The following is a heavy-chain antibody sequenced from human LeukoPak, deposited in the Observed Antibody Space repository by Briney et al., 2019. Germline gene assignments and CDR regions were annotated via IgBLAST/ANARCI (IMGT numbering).Heavy chain of an antibody. D-gene: IGHD6-13*01. J-gene: IGHJ4*02. V-gene: IGHV4-31*11. CDR2: IYYSGST. Sequence: PSETLSLTCAVYGGSFSGYYWSWIRQHPGKGLEWIGYIYYSGSTYYNPSLKSRVTISVDTSKNQFSLKLSSVTAADTAVYYCARGWGYSSSWYYFDYWGQGTLVTVSS. CDR1: GGSFSGYY. CDR3: ARGWGYSSSWYYFDY.